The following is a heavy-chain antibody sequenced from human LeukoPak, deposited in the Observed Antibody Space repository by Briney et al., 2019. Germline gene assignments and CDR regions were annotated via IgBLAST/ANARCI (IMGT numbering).Heavy chain of an antibody. CDR2: ISWNSGSI. V-gene: IGHV3-9*03. J-gene: IGHJ4*02. D-gene: IGHD3-22*01. CDR1: GFTFDDYA. CDR3: AKDIYYDSSGPFDY. Sequence: GGSLRLSCAASGFTFDDYAMHWVRQAPGKGLEWVSGISWNSGSIGYADSVKGRFTISRDNAKNSLYLQMNSLRAEDMALYYCAKDIYYDSSGPFDYWGQGTLVTASS.